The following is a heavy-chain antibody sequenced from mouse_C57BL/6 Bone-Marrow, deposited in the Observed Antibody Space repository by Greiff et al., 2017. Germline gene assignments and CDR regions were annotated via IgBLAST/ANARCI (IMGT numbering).Heavy chain of an antibody. V-gene: IGHV1-64*01. CDR2: IHPNSGST. CDR3: ARGATAPGDFDY. J-gene: IGHJ2*01. Sequence: QVQLQQPGAELVKPGASVKLSCKASGYTFTSYWMHWVKQRPGQGLEWIGMIHPNSGSTNYNEKFKSTATLTVDKSSSTAYMQLSSLAAEGSACDNCARGATAPGDFDYWGQGTTLTVSA. D-gene: IGHD1-2*01. CDR1: GYTFTSYW.